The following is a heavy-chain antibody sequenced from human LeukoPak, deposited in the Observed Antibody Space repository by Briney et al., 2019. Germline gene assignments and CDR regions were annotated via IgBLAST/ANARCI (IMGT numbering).Heavy chain of an antibody. J-gene: IGHJ6*03. V-gene: IGHV3-23*01. D-gene: IGHD1-1*01. CDR1: GFPFRNYA. CDR2: IGIGTTDT. CDR3: RPVGRTTYYYYMDV. Sequence: GSLSLSCPASGFPFRNYAMSWVRPAPGKGLEWVSTIGIGTTDTYYADSVRGRFTISRYNSKNTLYLQMNNLRDEYTAVYYCRPVGRTTYYYYMDVWGKGTTVTVSS.